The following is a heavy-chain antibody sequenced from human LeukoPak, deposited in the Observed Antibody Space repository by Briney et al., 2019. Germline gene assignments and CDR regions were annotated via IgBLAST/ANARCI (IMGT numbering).Heavy chain of an antibody. V-gene: IGHV4-4*07. CDR1: GGSISIYY. J-gene: IGHJ5*02. CDR3: ARDLYCSSTSCYTLENWFDP. Sequence: SETLSLTCTVSGGSISIYYWSWIRQPPGKGLEWIGRIYTSGSTNYNPSLKSRVTMSVDTSKDQFSLKLSSVTAADTAVYYCARDLYCSSTSCYTLENWFDPWGQGTLVTVSS. CDR2: IYTSGST. D-gene: IGHD2-2*02.